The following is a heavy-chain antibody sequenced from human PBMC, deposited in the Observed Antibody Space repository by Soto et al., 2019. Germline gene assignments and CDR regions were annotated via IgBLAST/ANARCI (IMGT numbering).Heavy chain of an antibody. J-gene: IGHJ4*02. CDR1: GGSMISYY. CDR3: ARHDNMTLGLTYFDF. D-gene: IGHD1-1*01. V-gene: IGHV4-59*08. CDR2: MHHSGSR. Sequence: PSETLSLTCTVSGGSMISYYWSWVRQPPGKGLEWIGEMHHSGSRHYKPSLRGRATISVDKSRNQFSLQLTSVTAADTALYFCARHDNMTLGLTYFDFWGQGTLVTVSS.